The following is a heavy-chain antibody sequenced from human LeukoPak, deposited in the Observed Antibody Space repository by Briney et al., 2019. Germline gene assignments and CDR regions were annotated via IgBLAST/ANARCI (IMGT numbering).Heavy chain of an antibody. J-gene: IGHJ3*02. CDR1: GFAFSDYI. D-gene: IGHD3-16*01. V-gene: IGHV3-72*01. CDR3: ARDGGEGGNSAFDI. CDR2: IRRGTNRYTT. Sequence: GGSLRLSCVASGFAFSDYILDWVRQAPGKGLEWVGRIRRGTNRYTTEYAASVKGRFIISRDDSKNSLYQHMNSLRTEDTAVYHCARDGGEGGNSAFDIWGQGTMVTVSS.